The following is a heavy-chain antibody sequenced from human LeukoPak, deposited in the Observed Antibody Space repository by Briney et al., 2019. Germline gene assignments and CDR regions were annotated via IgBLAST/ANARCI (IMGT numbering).Heavy chain of an antibody. CDR2: IYHSGST. D-gene: IGHD4-11*01. CDR3: ARDSPIPHSNSPDTYWYFDL. Sequence: SETLSLTCTVSGGSISSGGYYWSWIRQPPGKGLEWIGYIYHSGSTYYNPSLKSRVTISVDRSKNQFSLKLSSVTAADTAVYYCARDSPIPHSNSPDTYWYFDLWGRGTLVTVSS. V-gene: IGHV4-30-2*01. CDR1: GGSISSGGYY. J-gene: IGHJ2*01.